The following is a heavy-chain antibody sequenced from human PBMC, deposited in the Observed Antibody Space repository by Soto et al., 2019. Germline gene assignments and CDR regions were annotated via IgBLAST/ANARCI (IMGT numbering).Heavy chain of an antibody. CDR3: AKDKFSGYSSGWYRGLFDY. J-gene: IGHJ4*02. D-gene: IGHD6-19*01. CDR2: ISGCGDGT. CDR1: GFSFNTYA. Sequence: GSLRLSCAASGFSFNTYAMSWVRQAPGKGLEWVSSISGCGDGTYYADSVKGRFTISRDNSKNTLYLQMNSLRAEDTAVYYCAKDKFSGYSSGWYRGLFDYWGQGTLVTVSS. V-gene: IGHV3-23*01.